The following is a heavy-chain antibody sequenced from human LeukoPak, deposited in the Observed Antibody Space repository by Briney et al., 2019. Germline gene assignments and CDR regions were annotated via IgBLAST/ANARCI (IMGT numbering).Heavy chain of an antibody. D-gene: IGHD2-21*01. CDR1: GGSISSSSYY. CDR2: IYYSGST. J-gene: IGHJ3*02. V-gene: IGHV4-39*01. CDR3: ATGAYCGGDCFDAFDI. Sequence: SETLSLTCTVSGGSISSSSYYWGWIRQPPGKGLEWIGSIYYSGSTYYNPSLKSRVTISVDTSKNQFSLKLSSVTAADTAAYYCATGAYCGGDCFDAFDIWGQGTMVTISS.